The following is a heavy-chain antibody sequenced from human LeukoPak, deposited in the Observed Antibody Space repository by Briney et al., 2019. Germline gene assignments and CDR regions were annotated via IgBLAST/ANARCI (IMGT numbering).Heavy chain of an antibody. V-gene: IGHV1-18*01. CDR1: GYTFTSYG. D-gene: IGHD3-22*01. CDR3: ARDRNFYYDVTGYFGQYFQY. Sequence: ASVKVSCKASGYTFTSYGISWVRQAPGQGLEWMGWISAYNGNTNYAQKLQGRVTMTTDTSTSTAYMELRSLISDDTAVYYCARDRNFYYDVTGYFGQYFQYWGQGTLVTVSS. J-gene: IGHJ1*01. CDR2: ISAYNGNT.